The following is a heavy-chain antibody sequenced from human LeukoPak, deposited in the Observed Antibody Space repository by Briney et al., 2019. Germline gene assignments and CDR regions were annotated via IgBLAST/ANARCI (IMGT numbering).Heavy chain of an antibody. CDR1: RFTFSTYG. J-gene: IGHJ4*02. CDR2: ISYDGSNK. V-gene: IGHV3-30*18. Sequence: GGSLRLSCAASRFTFSTYGMHWVRQAPGKGLEWVAVISYDGSNKYYADSVKGRFTISRDNPKNTLYLQMNSLRAEDTAVYYCAKGPSYYYDSFFDYWGQGTLVTVSS. CDR3: AKGPSYYYDSFFDY. D-gene: IGHD3-22*01.